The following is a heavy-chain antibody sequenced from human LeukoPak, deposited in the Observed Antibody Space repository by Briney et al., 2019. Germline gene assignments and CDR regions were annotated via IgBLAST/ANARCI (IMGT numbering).Heavy chain of an antibody. CDR2: ISAYNGNA. Sequence: ASVKVSCKASGYTFTSYGISWVRQAPGQGLEWMGWISAYNGNANYAQKLQGRVTMTRNIFISTAYMELSSLRSEDTAVYYCARVEYISGYSHVYWGQGTLVTVSS. CDR1: GYTFTSYG. D-gene: IGHD3-22*01. V-gene: IGHV1-18*01. J-gene: IGHJ4*02. CDR3: ARVEYISGYSHVY.